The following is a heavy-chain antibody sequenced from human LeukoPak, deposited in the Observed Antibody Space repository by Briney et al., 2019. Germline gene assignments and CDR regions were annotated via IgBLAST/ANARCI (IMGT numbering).Heavy chain of an antibody. CDR2: IYYSGST. CDR1: GGSISSYS. D-gene: IGHD3-16*01. CDR3: ARAYPGGGNFDY. J-gene: IGHJ4*02. Sequence: SETLSLTCTVSGGSISSYSWSWIRQPPGKGLEWIGYIYYSGSTNYNPSLKSRVTISVDTSKNQFSLKLSSVTAADTAVYYCARAYPGGGNFDYWGQGTLVTVSS. V-gene: IGHV4-59*01.